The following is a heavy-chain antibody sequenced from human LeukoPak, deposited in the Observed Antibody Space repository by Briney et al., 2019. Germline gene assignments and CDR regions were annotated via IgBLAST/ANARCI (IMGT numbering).Heavy chain of an antibody. CDR2: TFKSGST. Sequence: PSETLSLTCIVSGDSISRYSWSWVRQPPGKGLDWITYTFKSGSTYYNPFLKSRVTISVDTSKNQFSLRLNSLTAADTAVYYCATSDPPSPAWGKGILVTVSS. D-gene: IGHD2-2*01. CDR1: GDSISRYS. V-gene: IGHV4-59*01. CDR3: ATSDPPSPA. J-gene: IGHJ5*02.